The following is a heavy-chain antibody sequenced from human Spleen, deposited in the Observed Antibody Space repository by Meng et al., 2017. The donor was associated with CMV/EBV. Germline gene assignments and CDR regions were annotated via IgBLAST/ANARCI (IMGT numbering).Heavy chain of an antibody. D-gene: IGHD3-3*01. J-gene: IGHJ4*02. Sequence: GSLRLSCAVYGGSFSGYYWSWIRQPPGKGLEWIGEINHSGSTNYNPSLKSRVTISVDTSKNQFSLKLSSVTAADTAVYYCARGSYSWSGYSYYYDYWGQGTLVTVSS. CDR2: INHSGST. CDR3: ARGSYSWSGYSYYYDY. CDR1: GGSFSGYY. V-gene: IGHV4-34*01.